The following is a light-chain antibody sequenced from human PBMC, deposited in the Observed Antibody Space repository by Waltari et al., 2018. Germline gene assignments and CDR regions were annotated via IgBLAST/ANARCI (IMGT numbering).Light chain of an antibody. V-gene: IGKV1-27*01. CDR3: QKYNGDPPWT. CDR2: SAS. CDR1: QGISNS. J-gene: IGKJ1*01. Sequence: DIQMTQSPSSMSASVGDSVTITCRASQGISNSLAWFQQKPGKVPNLLIYSASTLESRVPSRFRGSGSGTDFTLTISSLQPEDVATYYCQKYNGDPPWTFGQGTKVEIK.